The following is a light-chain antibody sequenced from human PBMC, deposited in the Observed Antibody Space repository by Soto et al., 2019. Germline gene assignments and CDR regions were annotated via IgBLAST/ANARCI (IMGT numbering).Light chain of an antibody. Sequence: EIVMTQSPATLSVSPGERATLSCRASQSVSSNLAWYQQKPGQATRLLIYGASTRATGIPARFSGSGSATEFTLTISSLQSEDFAVYYCQQYKNWPPLTFGGGTKVEIK. V-gene: IGKV3-15*01. J-gene: IGKJ4*01. CDR3: QQYKNWPPLT. CDR1: QSVSSN. CDR2: GAS.